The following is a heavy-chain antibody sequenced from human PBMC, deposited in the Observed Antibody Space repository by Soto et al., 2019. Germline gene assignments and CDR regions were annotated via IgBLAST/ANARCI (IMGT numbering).Heavy chain of an antibody. J-gene: IGHJ5*02. V-gene: IGHV1-18*01. CDR1: GYTFTSYG. CDR2: INAYNGNT. Sequence: QVQLVQSGAEVKKPGASVKVSCKASGYTFTSYGISWVRQAPGQGLEWMGWINAYNGNTNYAQKLQGRVTMTTDTATSTAYLELMRLRSDATALYYCARVLPPFDPWGQGTLVTVSS. CDR3: ARVLPPFDP.